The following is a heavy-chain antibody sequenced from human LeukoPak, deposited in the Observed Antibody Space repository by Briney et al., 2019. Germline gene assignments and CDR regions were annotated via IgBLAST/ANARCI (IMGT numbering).Heavy chain of an antibody. V-gene: IGHV3-48*03. CDR2: ISPSGSSK. J-gene: IGHJ3*02. CDR3: ARGGHCSDVICYSYNAFDI. Sequence: GGSLRLSCAASGFTFSSYEMNWVRQAPGKGLEWGSYISPSGSSKYYADSVKGRFTISRDNAKNSLYLQMNNLRPEGTAVYYCARGGHCSDVICYSYNAFDIWGQGTMVTVSS. CDR1: GFTFSSYE. D-gene: IGHD2-15*01.